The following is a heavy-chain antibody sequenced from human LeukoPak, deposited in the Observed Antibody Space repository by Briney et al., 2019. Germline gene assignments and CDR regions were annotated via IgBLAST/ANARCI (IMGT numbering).Heavy chain of an antibody. CDR2: INDGNGNT. V-gene: IGHV1-3*01. Sequence: ASVKLSCKASGYGFTTYAMYWVRQAPGQRLEWMGWINDGNGNTKYSQKFQGRVTMTRDTPASTAYMELSSLRFEDTAVYYCASDGFDIWGQGTMVTVSS. CDR3: ASDGFDI. J-gene: IGHJ3*02. CDR1: GYGFTTYA.